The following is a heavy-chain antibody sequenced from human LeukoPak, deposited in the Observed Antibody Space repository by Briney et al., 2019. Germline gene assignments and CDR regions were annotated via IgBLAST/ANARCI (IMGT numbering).Heavy chain of an antibody. D-gene: IGHD1-26*01. CDR2: IGSSGGAT. V-gene: IGHV3-23*01. Sequence: SGGSLRLSCAASGFTFSSYAMSWVRQAPGKGLEWVSVIGSSGGATYYADSVKGRFTISRDNSKNTLYLQVNSLRAEDTAVYYCAKGGIEGARYGAYFQHWGQGTLVTVSS. J-gene: IGHJ1*01. CDR3: AKGGIEGARYGAYFQH. CDR1: GFTFSSYA.